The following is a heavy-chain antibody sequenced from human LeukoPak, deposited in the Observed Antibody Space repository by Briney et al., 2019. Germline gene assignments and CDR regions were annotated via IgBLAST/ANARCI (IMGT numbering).Heavy chain of an antibody. CDR1: GFTFSSYG. CDR2: IRYDGSNK. CDR3: AKARGDYLWGTDFDY. V-gene: IGHV3-30*02. D-gene: IGHD3-16*01. J-gene: IGHJ4*02. Sequence: PGGSLRLSCAASGFTFSSYGMHWVRQAPGKGLEGVAFIRYDGSNKYYADSVKARFTISRDNSKNTLDLQMNSLRAEDTAVYYCAKARGDYLWGTDFDYWGQGILVTVSS.